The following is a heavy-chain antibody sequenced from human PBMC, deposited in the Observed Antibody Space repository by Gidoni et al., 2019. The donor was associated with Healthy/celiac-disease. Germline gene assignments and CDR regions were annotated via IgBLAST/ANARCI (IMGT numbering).Heavy chain of an antibody. CDR2: INHSGST. J-gene: IGHJ6*03. D-gene: IGHD3-3*01. CDR3: ARAPYYDFWSGYSNYYYYYMDV. CDR1: GGSFSGYY. Sequence: QVQLQQWGAGLLKPSETLSLTCAVYGGSFSGYYWRWIRQPPGKGLEWIGEINHSGSTNYNPSLKSRVTISVDTSKNQFSLKLSSVTAADTAVYYCARAPYYDFWSGYSNYYYYYMDVWGKGTTVTVSS. V-gene: IGHV4-34*01.